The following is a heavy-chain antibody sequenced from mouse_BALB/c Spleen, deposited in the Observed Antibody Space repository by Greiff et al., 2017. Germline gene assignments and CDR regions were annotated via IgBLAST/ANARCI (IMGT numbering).Heavy chain of an antibody. V-gene: IGHV2-9*02. Sequence: QVHVKQSGPGLVAPSQSLSITCTVSGFSLTSYGVHWVRQPPGKGLEWLGVIWAGGSTNYNSALMSRLSISKDNSKSQVFLKMNSLQTDDTAMYYCARDPWSMDYWGQGTSVTVSS. CDR3: ARDPWSMDY. CDR1: GFSLTSYG. CDR2: IWAGGST. J-gene: IGHJ4*01.